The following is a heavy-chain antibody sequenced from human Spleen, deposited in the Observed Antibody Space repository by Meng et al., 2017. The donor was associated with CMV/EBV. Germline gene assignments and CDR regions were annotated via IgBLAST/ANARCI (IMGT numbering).Heavy chain of an antibody. CDR2: INPSGGST. CDR1: GYTFTTYY. V-gene: IGHV1-46*01. CDR3: ARERRDGYNAPWFDP. D-gene: IGHD5-24*01. J-gene: IGHJ5*02. Sequence: ASVKVSCKASGYTFTTYYMHWVRQAPGQGLEWMGIINPSGGSTSYAQKFQGRVTMTTDTSTSTAYMELRSLRSDDTAVYYCARERRDGYNAPWFDPWGQGTLVTVSS.